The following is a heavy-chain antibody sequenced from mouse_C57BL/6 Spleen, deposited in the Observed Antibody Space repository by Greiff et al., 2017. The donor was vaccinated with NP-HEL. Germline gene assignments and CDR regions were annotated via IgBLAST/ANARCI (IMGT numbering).Heavy chain of an antibody. V-gene: IGHV14-2*01. CDR3: ARHYGSSYDWYFDV. D-gene: IGHD1-1*01. CDR2: IDPEDGDT. J-gene: IGHJ1*03. CDR1: GFNIKDYY. Sequence: EVQLQQSGAELVKPGASVKLSCTASGFNIKDYYMHWVKQRTEQGLEWIGRIDPEDGDTKYAPKFQGKATKTADTSSNTAYLQLSSLTSEDTAVYYCARHYGSSYDWYFDVWGTGTTVTVSS.